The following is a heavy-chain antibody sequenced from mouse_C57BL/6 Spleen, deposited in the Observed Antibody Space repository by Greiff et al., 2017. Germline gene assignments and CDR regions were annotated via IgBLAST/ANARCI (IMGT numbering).Heavy chain of an antibody. V-gene: IGHV1-74*01. CDR3: ARSGTTVVWYFDV. CDR1: GYTFTSYW. CDR2: IHPSDSDT. D-gene: IGHD1-1*01. J-gene: IGHJ1*03. Sequence: QVQLKQPGAELVKPGASVKVSCKASGYTFTSYWMHWVKQRPGQGLEWIGRIHPSDSDTNYNQKFKGKATLTVDKSSSTAYMQLSSLTSEDSAVYYCARSGTTVVWYFDVWGTGTTVTVSS.